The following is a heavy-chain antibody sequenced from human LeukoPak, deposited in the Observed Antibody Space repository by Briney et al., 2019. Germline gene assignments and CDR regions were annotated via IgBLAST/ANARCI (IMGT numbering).Heavy chain of an antibody. Sequence: ASVKVSCKASGYTFTSYGISWVRQAPGQGLEWMGWISAYNGNTNYAQKPQGRVTMTTDTSTSTAYMELRSLRSDDTAVYYCASRGGYSVTTLVYYGMDVWGQGTTVTVSS. CDR1: GYTFTSYG. CDR2: ISAYNGNT. V-gene: IGHV1-18*01. CDR3: ASRGGYSVTTLVYYGMDV. J-gene: IGHJ6*02. D-gene: IGHD4-23*01.